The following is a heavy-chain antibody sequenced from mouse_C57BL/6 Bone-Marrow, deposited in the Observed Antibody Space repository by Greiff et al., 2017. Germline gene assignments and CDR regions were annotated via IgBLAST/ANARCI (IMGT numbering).Heavy chain of an antibody. CDR2: IYPGSGST. Sequence: VQLQQPGAELVKPGASVKMSCKASGYTFTSYWINWVKQRPGQGLEWIGEIYPGSGSTNYNEKFKSKATLTVDTSSSTAYMQLSSLTSEDSAVYVCARSGIRMAYWGQGTMVTVSS. J-gene: IGHJ3*01. CDR3: ARSGIRMAY. CDR1: GYTFTSYW. V-gene: IGHV1-55*01. D-gene: IGHD1-1*02.